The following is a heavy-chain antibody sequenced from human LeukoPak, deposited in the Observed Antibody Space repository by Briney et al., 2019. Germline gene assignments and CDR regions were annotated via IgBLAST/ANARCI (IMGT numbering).Heavy chain of an antibody. D-gene: IGHD1-26*01. CDR2: FDPEDGET. CDR3: ASTYSGSYSLDY. J-gene: IGHJ4*02. CDR1: GYTLTELS. Sequence: GASVKVSCKVSGYTLTELSMHWVRQAPGKGLEWMGGFDPEDGETIYAQKFQGRVTMTEDTSTDTAYMELSRLRSDDTAVYYCASTYSGSYSLDYWGQGTLVTVSS. V-gene: IGHV1-24*01.